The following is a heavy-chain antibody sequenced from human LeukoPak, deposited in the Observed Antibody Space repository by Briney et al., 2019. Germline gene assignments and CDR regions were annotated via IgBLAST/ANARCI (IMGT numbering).Heavy chain of an antibody. CDR2: INPNSGGT. Sequence: ASVKVSCKTSGYTFTGYYMHWVRQAPGQELEWMGWINPNSGGTNYAQKFQGRVTMTRDTSISTVYMELSRLRSDDTAMYYCARGSGDWFDPWGQGTLVTVSS. CDR1: GYTFTGYY. CDR3: ARGSGDWFDP. V-gene: IGHV1-2*02. D-gene: IGHD3-10*01. J-gene: IGHJ5*02.